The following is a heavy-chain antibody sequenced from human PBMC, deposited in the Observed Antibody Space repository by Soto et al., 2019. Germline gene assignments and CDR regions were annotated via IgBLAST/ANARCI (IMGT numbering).Heavy chain of an antibody. J-gene: IGHJ5*02. D-gene: IGHD6-13*01. Sequence: PSETLSLTCTVSGGSISSSSYYWGWIRQPPGKGLEWIGSIYYSGSTYYNPSLKSRVTISVDTSENQFSLKLSSVTAADTAVYYCASGIAAAGPNWFDPWGQGTLVTVSS. CDR1: GGSISSSSYY. CDR2: IYYSGST. V-gene: IGHV4-39*01. CDR3: ASGIAAAGPNWFDP.